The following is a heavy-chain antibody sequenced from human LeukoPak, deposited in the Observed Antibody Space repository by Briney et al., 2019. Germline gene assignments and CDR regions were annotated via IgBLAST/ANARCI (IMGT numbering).Heavy chain of an antibody. J-gene: IGHJ4*02. D-gene: IGHD3-22*01. Sequence: GGSLSLSCIASGFSFGDYAMSWVRQAPGKGLEWVGFIRSKAYRGATKNAASVKDRFTISRDDSKSIAYLQMNSLKTEDTAIYYCTSVYDTSAYYHSGIDYWGQGTLVTASS. CDR2: IRSKAYRGAT. CDR3: TSVYDTSAYYHSGIDY. CDR1: GFSFGDYA. V-gene: IGHV3-49*04.